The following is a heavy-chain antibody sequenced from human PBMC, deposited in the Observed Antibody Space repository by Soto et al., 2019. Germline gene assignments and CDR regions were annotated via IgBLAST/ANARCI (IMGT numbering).Heavy chain of an antibody. CDR3: ARDRFYYESSGPPIGLFDY. Sequence: AVPVSCQASRGTFSSYAISWVRQAPGKGLEWMGGIIPIFGTANYAQKFQGRVTITADEYTSKDYMDLSSLRSEDTGVYYCARDRFYYESSGPPIGLFDYWGQGTLVTVSS. D-gene: IGHD3-22*01. J-gene: IGHJ4*02. CDR2: IIPIFGTA. V-gene: IGHV1-69*13. CDR1: RGTFSSYA.